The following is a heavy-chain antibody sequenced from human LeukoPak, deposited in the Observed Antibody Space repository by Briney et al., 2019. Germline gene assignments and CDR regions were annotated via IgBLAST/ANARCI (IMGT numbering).Heavy chain of an antibody. CDR3: ARDPDCDSTSCYIGPYNWFDP. CDR2: INTDGTNT. J-gene: IGHJ5*02. Sequence: ESLSLTCTVSGGSISSYYWMHWVRQAPGKGLVWVSRINTDGTNTGYADSVKGRFTISRDNAKNTLYLQMNSLRAEDTAVYYCARDPDCDSTSCYIGPYNWFDPWGQGTLVTVSS. D-gene: IGHD2-2*02. CDR1: GGSISSYYW. V-gene: IGHV3-74*01.